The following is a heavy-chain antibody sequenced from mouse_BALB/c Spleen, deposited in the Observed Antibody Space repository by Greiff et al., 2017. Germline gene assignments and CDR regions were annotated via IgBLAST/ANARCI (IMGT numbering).Heavy chain of an antibody. CDR3: ARLGDNYGSIFDY. CDR2: INPYNDGT. J-gene: IGHJ2*01. D-gene: IGHD1-1*01. Sequence: VQLQQSGPELVKPGASVKMSCKASGYTFTSYVMHWVKQKPGQGLEWIGYINPYNDGTKYNEKFKGKATLTSDKSSSTAYMALSSLTSEDSAVYYCARLGDNYGSIFDYWGQGTTLTVSS. V-gene: IGHV1-14*01. CDR1: GYTFTSYV.